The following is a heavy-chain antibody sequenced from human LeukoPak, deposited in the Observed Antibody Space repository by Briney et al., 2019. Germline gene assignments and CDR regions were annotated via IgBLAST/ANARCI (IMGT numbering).Heavy chain of an antibody. CDR1: GFTFDDYG. J-gene: IGHJ3*02. D-gene: IGHD3-10*01. CDR2: INSDGSST. Sequence: GGSLRLSCAASGFTFDDYGMSWVRQAPGKGLVWVSRINSDGSSTNYADSVKGRFTVSRDNAKNTLYLQMNSLRAEDTAVYYCAREFRVLPDMWGQGTMVTVSS. V-gene: IGHV3-74*01. CDR3: AREFRVLPDM.